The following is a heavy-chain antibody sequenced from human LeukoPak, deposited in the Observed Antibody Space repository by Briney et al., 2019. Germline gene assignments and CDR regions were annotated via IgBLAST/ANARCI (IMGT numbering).Heavy chain of an antibody. V-gene: IGHV3-48*03. D-gene: IGHD3-22*01. CDR2: ISSGGSTI. J-gene: IGHJ4*02. Sequence: GGSLRLSCATSGFTFSSYEMNWVRQAPGKGLEWVSYISSGGSTIYYADSVKGRFTISRDNAKNSLYLQMNSLRAEDTAVYYCARYYYDSSGSFDYWGQGTLVTVSS. CDR1: GFTFSSYE. CDR3: ARYYYDSSGSFDY.